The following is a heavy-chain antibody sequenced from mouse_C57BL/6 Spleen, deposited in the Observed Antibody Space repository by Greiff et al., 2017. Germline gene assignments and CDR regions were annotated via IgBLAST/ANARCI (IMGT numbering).Heavy chain of an antibody. Sequence: EVKLMESGGGLVKPGGSLKLSCTASGFTFSSYAMSWVRQTPEKRLEWVATISDGGSYTYYPDNVKGRFTISRDNAKNNLYLQMSHLKSEDTAMYYCARGGDGYYAWFAYWGQGALVTVSA. CDR2: ISDGGSYT. V-gene: IGHV5-4*03. D-gene: IGHD2-3*01. CDR3: ARGGDGYYAWFAY. J-gene: IGHJ3*01. CDR1: GFTFSSYA.